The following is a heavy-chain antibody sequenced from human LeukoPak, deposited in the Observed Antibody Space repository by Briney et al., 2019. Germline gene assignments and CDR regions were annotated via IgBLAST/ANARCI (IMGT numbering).Heavy chain of an antibody. CDR3: ARVLIRGDEIDY. CDR2: IYPGDSDT. Sequence: GEALKISCKGSGYRFTSYWIAWVRQMPGKGLEWMGIIYPGDSDTRYSPSFQGQVTISADKSISTAYLQWSSLKASDTAMYYYARVLIRGDEIDYWGQGTLVTVSS. V-gene: IGHV5-51*01. CDR1: GYRFTSYW. D-gene: IGHD2-21*01. J-gene: IGHJ4*02.